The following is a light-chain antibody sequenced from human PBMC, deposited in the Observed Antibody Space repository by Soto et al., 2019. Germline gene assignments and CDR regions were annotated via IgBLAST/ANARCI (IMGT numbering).Light chain of an antibody. CDR2: SAS. V-gene: IGKV1-27*01. CDR3: QRYNSVPVT. Sequence: QMTQSPSSLSESVGDRVTITCRASQDIGIYLAWYQQRPGTVPKLLIYSASTLKSGFPSRFSGSGSGTDFTLTISSLQPEDVATYYCQRYNSVPVTFGQGTRLEIK. CDR1: QDIGIY. J-gene: IGKJ5*01.